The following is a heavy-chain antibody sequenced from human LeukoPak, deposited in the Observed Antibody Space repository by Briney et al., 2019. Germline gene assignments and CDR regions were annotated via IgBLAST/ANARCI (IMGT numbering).Heavy chain of an antibody. CDR2: IYYSGST. J-gene: IGHJ3*02. CDR1: GGSISSSSYY. Sequence: SETLSLTCTVSGGSISSSSYYWGWIRQPPGKGLEWIGSIYYSGSTYYNPSLKSRVTISVDTSKNQFSLKLSSVTAADTAVYYCARDRRDYRKRRERPNYESDAFDIWGQGTMVTVSS. CDR3: ARDRRDYRKRRERPNYESDAFDI. D-gene: IGHD3-22*01. V-gene: IGHV4-39*07.